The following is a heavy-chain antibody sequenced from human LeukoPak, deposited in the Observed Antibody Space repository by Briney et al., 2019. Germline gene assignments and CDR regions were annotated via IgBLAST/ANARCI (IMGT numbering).Heavy chain of an antibody. CDR2: INWDDQK. CDR3: AHRRDSSGYQYRYWFAP. J-gene: IGHJ5*02. D-gene: IGHD3-22*01. Sequence: SGPTLVKPTQTLTLTCTFSGFSPTTSGVGVGWIRQPPGKALEWLALINWDDQKVYSPSLQSRLSITKDTSKNQVVLTMTNVDPVDTATYYCAHRRDSSGYQYRYWFAPWGQGTLVTVSS. CDR1: GFSPTTSGVG. V-gene: IGHV2-5*02.